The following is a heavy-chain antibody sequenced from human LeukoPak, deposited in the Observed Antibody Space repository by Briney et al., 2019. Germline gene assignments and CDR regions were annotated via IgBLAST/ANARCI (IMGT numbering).Heavy chain of an antibody. Sequence: RGCLRLSCAAAAFTFSSYGMHWVRQAPGKGLEWVAVISYDGSNKYCADSVKGRFTISRDNYKNTLYLQMNSLRAEDTAVYYCEKDMIGTTGRIRDYWGQGTMVTVSS. J-gene: IGHJ4*02. CDR1: AFTFSSYG. D-gene: IGHD1-1*01. V-gene: IGHV3-30*18. CDR2: ISYDGSNK. CDR3: EKDMIGTTGRIRDY.